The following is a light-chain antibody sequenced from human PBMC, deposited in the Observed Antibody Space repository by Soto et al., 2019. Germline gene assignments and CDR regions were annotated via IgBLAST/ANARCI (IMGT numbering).Light chain of an antibody. V-gene: IGKV1-39*01. CDR3: QQSYVTPWT. CDR2: AAS. Sequence: DIQMTQSPSSLSASIGDRVTISCRARQDISSSLNWYQHKAGKAPKLLIYAASGLHSGVPSRFSGSGSGTDFTLTISSLQPEDFATYYCQQSYVTPWTFGQGTKVDIK. CDR1: QDISSS. J-gene: IGKJ1*01.